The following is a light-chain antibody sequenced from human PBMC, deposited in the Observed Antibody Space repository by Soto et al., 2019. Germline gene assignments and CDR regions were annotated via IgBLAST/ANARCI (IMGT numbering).Light chain of an antibody. Sequence: QSVLTQPASVSGSPGQSITVSCTGTSSDIGASNYVSWYQQHPGKAPKHIISEVSNRPSGVSNRFSGSKSGSTASLTISGLQAEDEADYYCTSYTSSTTWVFGGGTKLTVL. V-gene: IGLV2-14*01. CDR2: EVS. J-gene: IGLJ3*02. CDR3: TSYTSSTTWV. CDR1: SSDIGASNY.